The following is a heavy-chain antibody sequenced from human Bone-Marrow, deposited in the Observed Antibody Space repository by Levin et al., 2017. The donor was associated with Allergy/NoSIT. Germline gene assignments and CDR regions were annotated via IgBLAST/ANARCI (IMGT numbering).Heavy chain of an antibody. Sequence: GESLKISCAASGFTFSDYYMSWIRQAPGKGLEWVSYISSSGSTIYYADSVKGRFTISRDNAKNSLYLQMNSLRAEDTAVYYCARVSLGSGPVRLYYFDYWGQGTLVTVSS. V-gene: IGHV3-11*01. D-gene: IGHD3-10*01. J-gene: IGHJ4*02. CDR2: ISSSGSTI. CDR3: ARVSLGSGPVRLYYFDY. CDR1: GFTFSDYY.